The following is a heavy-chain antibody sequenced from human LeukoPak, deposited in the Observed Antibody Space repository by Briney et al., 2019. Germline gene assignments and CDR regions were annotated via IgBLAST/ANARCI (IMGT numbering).Heavy chain of an antibody. CDR1: GFTFSSYA. V-gene: IGHV3-30-3*01. CDR2: ISYDGSNK. Sequence: GGSLRLSCAASGFTFSSYAMHWVRQAPGKGLEWVAVISYDGSNKYYADSVKGRFTISRDNSKNTLYLQMNSLRAEDTAVYYCARGHSVGLTTVALDYWGQGTLVTVSS. J-gene: IGHJ4*02. D-gene: IGHD4-23*01. CDR3: ARGHSVGLTTVALDY.